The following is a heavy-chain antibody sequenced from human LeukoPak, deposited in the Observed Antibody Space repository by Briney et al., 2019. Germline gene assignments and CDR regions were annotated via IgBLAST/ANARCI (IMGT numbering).Heavy chain of an antibody. CDR3: ATLTGYYPDY. D-gene: IGHD3-9*01. J-gene: IGHJ4*02. Sequence: SETLSLTCTVSSLSISGSSYYWDWIRQPPGKGLEWIGSIYYSGSTFYTPSLKSRVTISVDTSKNQFSLKLTSVTAADTAVYYCATLTGYYPDYWGQGILVTVSS. V-gene: IGHV4-39*01. CDR2: IYYSGST. CDR1: SLSISGSSYY.